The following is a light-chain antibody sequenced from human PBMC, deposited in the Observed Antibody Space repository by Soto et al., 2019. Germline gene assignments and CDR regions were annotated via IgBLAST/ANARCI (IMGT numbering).Light chain of an antibody. CDR3: CSYAGSGTYV. V-gene: IGLV2-23*01. J-gene: IGLJ1*01. Sequence: QSALTQPASVSGSPGQSITISCTGTSSDVGSYNLVSWYQQHPGKAPKLLIYEGSKRPSGVSNRFSGSKSGTTASLTISGLHAEDEADYYCCSYAGSGTYVFGTGTKLTVL. CDR1: SSDVGSYNL. CDR2: EGS.